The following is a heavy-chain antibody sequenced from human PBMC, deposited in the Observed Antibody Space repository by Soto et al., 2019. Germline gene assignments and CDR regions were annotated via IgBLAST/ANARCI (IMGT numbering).Heavy chain of an antibody. D-gene: IGHD5-12*01. J-gene: IGHJ4*02. CDR1: GGSINNYY. Sequence: QVQLQASGPGLVKPSVTLSLTCTVSGGSINNYYWSWIRQPPGKGLEWIGYIYYRGSTNYNPSLKSRVTISVDTSKNQFSLKLSSVTTADTAVYYCAIFMGNSVAPTYFDYWGQGTLVTVSS. V-gene: IGHV4-59*01. CDR2: IYYRGST. CDR3: AIFMGNSVAPTYFDY.